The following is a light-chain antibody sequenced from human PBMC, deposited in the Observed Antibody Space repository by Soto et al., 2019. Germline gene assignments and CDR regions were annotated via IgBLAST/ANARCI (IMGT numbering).Light chain of an antibody. CDR1: SSDVGGYNY. Sequence: QSVLTQPASVSGSPGQSITISCTGTSSDVGGYNYVSWYQQHPGKAPKLMIYEVSNRPSGVSNRFSGSKSGNTASLTISGLQAEDEADYYCSSYTSSSTHVVFGEGTKVTVL. J-gene: IGLJ2*01. CDR2: EVS. V-gene: IGLV2-14*01. CDR3: SSYTSSSTHVV.